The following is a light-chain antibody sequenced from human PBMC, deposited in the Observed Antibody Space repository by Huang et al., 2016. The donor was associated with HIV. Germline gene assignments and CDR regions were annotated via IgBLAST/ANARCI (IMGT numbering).Light chain of an antibody. V-gene: IGKV2-30*02. CDR1: QSLIHSNGNTY. J-gene: IGKJ4*01. CDR3: MQGTHLFT. Sequence: VVLNQSPLYLSVTLGQPASISCTSSQSLIHSNGNTYLLWFQQRPGQSPRRLISQVSRRDSGVPDRFRGSWSGTDFTLKISRVEAEDVGVYYCMQGTHLFTFGGGTRVDIK. CDR2: QVS.